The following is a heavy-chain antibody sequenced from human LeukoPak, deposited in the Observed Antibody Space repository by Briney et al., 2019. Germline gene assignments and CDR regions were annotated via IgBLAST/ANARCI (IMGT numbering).Heavy chain of an antibody. CDR2: INPNSGGT. V-gene: IGHV1-2*02. Sequence: ASVKVSCKASGYTFTGYYMHWVRQAPGQGLEWMGWINPNSGGTNYAQKFQGRVTMTRDTSISTAYMELSRLRSDDTAVYYCAREVYSSSWMFNYYYYMDVWGKGTTVTVSS. D-gene: IGHD6-13*01. CDR3: AREVYSSSWMFNYYYYMDV. CDR1: GYTFTGYY. J-gene: IGHJ6*03.